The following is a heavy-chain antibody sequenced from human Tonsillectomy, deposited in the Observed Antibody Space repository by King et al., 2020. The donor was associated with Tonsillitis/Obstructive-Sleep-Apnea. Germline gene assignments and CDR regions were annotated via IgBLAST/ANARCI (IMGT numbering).Heavy chain of an antibody. D-gene: IGHD2-2*01. CDR2: ISGSGGST. J-gene: IGHJ4*02. Sequence: VQLVESGGGLVQPGGSLRLSCAASGFTFSSYAMSWVRQAQGKGLEWVSAISGSGGSTYYADSVKGRFTISRDNSKNTLYMQMNSMRAEDTAVYYCAKDRQRYCSSTSCYPFDYWGQGTMVTVSS. CDR1: GFTFSSYA. CDR3: AKDRQRYCSSTSCYPFDY. V-gene: IGHV3-23*04.